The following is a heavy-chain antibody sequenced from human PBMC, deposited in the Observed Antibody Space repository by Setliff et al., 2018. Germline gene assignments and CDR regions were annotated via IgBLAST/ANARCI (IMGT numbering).Heavy chain of an antibody. D-gene: IGHD4-4*01. CDR2: ISYDGSNK. J-gene: IGHJ4*02. V-gene: IGHV3-33*05. Sequence: PGGSLRLSCTASGFMFNSYGMHWVRQAPGKGLEWVAVISYDGSNKYYADSVKGRFTISRDNSKNTLYLQMNSLKTEDTAVYFCTPWGPYSGSSPYYFDYWGQGALVTVSS. CDR1: GFMFNSYG. CDR3: TPWGPYSGSSPYYFDY.